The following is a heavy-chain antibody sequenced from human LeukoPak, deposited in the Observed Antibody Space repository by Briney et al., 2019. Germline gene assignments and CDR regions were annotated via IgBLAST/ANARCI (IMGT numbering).Heavy chain of an antibody. CDR3: AKAPAAGAEYFQH. D-gene: IGHD2-2*01. CDR1: GFTFSSYA. V-gene: IGHV3-23*01. Sequence: HPGGSLRLSCAASGFTFSSYAMSWVRQAPGKGLEWVSAISGSGGSTYYADSVKGRFTISRDNSKNTLYLQMNGLRAEDTAVYYCAKAPAAGAEYFQHWGQGTLVTVSS. CDR2: ISGSGGST. J-gene: IGHJ1*01.